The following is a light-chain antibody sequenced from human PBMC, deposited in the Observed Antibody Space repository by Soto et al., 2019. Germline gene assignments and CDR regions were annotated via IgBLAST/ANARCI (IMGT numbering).Light chain of an antibody. J-gene: IGKJ4*01. CDR1: QSVSSN. Sequence: EIVMTQSPATLSVSPGERATLSCRASQSVSSNLAWYQQKPGQAPRLLIYGASTRATGIPARSSGSGSGTEFTLTISSLQSEDFAVYYCQQYNNWPLTFGGGTKVAIK. CDR3: QQYNNWPLT. CDR2: GAS. V-gene: IGKV3-15*01.